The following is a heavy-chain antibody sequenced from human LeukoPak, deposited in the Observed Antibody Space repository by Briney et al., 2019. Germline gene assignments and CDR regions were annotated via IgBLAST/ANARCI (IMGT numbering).Heavy chain of an antibody. CDR2: ICYSGST. Sequence: PSETLSLTCTVSGGSISSGGYYWSWIRQHPGKGLEWIGYICYSGSTYYNPSLKSRVTISVDTSKNQFSLKLSSVTAADTAVYYCARGNGYYHSPAFDYWGQGTLVTVSS. J-gene: IGHJ4*02. CDR1: GGSISSGGYY. V-gene: IGHV4-31*03. D-gene: IGHD3-22*01. CDR3: ARGNGYYHSPAFDY.